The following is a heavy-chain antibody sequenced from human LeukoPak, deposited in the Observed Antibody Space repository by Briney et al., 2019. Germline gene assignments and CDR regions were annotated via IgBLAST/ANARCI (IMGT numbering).Heavy chain of an antibody. CDR1: GGSISSGGYY. Sequence: SETLSLTCTVSGGSISSGGYYWSWIRQHPGDGLEWIGYIYYSGSTYYNPSLKSRVTISIDTSKNHFSLKLSSVTAADTAVYYCARAGGFFSPFGYWGQGTLVTVS. D-gene: IGHD3-16*01. V-gene: IGHV4-31*02. J-gene: IGHJ4*02. CDR3: ARAGGFFSPFGY. CDR2: IYYSGST.